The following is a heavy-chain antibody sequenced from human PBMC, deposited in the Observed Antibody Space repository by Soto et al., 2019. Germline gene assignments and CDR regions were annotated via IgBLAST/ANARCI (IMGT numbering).Heavy chain of an antibody. CDR2: IPQDGVDG. V-gene: IGHV3-7*03. D-gene: IGHD2-2*01. Sequence: GGSLRLSCEVSGFTFSMYSMSWVRQSPGKGLEWVAKIPQDGVDGHYADSVKGRFTISRDNGKNSLYLQLNNLRAEDTAVYYCARGHLIMPANDFFYGSDVWGRGATVTVSS. CDR3: ARGHLIMPANDFFYGSDV. J-gene: IGHJ6*02. CDR1: GFTFSMYS.